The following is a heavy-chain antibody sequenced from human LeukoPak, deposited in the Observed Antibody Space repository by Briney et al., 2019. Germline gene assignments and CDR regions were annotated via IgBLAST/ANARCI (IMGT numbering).Heavy chain of an antibody. J-gene: IGHJ2*01. D-gene: IGHD6-13*01. Sequence: SETLSLTCTVSGGSISSYYWSWIRQPPGKGLEWIGYIYYSGSTNYNPSLKSRVTISVDTSKNQFSLKLSSVTAADTAVYYCARFFRIAAAGHWYFDLWGRGTLVTVSS. CDR2: IYYSGST. V-gene: IGHV4-59*01. CDR1: GGSISSYY. CDR3: ARFFRIAAAGHWYFDL.